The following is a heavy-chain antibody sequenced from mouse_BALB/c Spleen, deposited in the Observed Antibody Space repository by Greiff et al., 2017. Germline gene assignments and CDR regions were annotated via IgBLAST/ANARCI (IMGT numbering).Heavy chain of an antibody. D-gene: IGHD1-1*01. CDR1: GYTFTSYW. Sequence: QVQLQQPGAELVKPGASVKLSCKASGYTFTSYWMHWVKQRPGQGLEWIGEINPSNGRTNYNEKFKSKATLTVDKSSSTAYMQLSSLTSEDSAVYYCARSFTTVVALCAMDYWGQGTSVTVSS. V-gene: IGHV1S81*02. CDR3: ARSFTTVVALCAMDY. J-gene: IGHJ4*01. CDR2: INPSNGRT.